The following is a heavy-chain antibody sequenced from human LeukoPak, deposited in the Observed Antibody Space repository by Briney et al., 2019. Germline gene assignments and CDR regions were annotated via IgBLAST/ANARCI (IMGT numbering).Heavy chain of an antibody. J-gene: IGHJ4*02. Sequence: PSESLSLTCTVSAGSIITYHCSWLRHPPWKGREWIAYIYYSGVTNYNSSLKSRVTISVDRTKNQFSLKLSSVTAADTAVYYCARQVTFGYAYAYYFDYWGQGSLVTVSS. V-gene: IGHV4-59*01. CDR3: ARQVTFGYAYAYYFDY. CDR2: IYYSGVT. CDR1: AGSIITYH. D-gene: IGHD5-18*01.